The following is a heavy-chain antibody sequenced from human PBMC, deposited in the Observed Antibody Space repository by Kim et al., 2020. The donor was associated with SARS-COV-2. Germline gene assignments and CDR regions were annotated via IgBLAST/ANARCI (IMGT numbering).Heavy chain of an antibody. J-gene: IGHJ1*01. CDR1: GFSFNRYC. CDR2: IREDGDDI. CDR3: VRDYLPGHDGSE. V-gene: IGHV3-74*01. D-gene: IGHD2-2*03. Sequence: GGSLRLSCAASGFSFNRYCMTWVRQAPGKGLEWVARIREDGDDIRYADSVKGRFTISRDNGKNVVSLQMNSLMSEDTAFYYCVRDYLPGHDGSEWRQGT.